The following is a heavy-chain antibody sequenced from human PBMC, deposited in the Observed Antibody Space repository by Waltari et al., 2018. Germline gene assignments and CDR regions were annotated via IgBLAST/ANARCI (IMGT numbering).Heavy chain of an antibody. D-gene: IGHD2-15*01. Sequence: EVHLVASGGGLVQPGGSMRPSCAVSGSTIRSYVLSWVRQAPGKGLEWVANIKQDGSQKNYVDSVKGRFTISRDNAKNSLSLQMNSLRAEDTALYYCARGLREESSVGFDLWGQGTMVTVSS. CDR2: IKQDGSQK. CDR3: ARGLREESSVGFDL. V-gene: IGHV3-7*01. J-gene: IGHJ3*01. CDR1: GSTIRSYV.